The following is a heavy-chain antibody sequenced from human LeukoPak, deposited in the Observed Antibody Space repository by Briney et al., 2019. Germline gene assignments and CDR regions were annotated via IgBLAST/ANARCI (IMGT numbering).Heavy chain of an antibody. J-gene: IGHJ1*01. D-gene: IGHD6-19*01. V-gene: IGHV3-33*05. CDR3: TRNSGWYGLS. CDR1: GFIFSGYG. CDR2: ISYDGTDK. Sequence: GGSLRLSCTASGFIFSGYGIHWVRQTPGKGLEWVTFISYDGTDKYYSDFVKGRFTISRDNSNNTLFLHLNSLRGEDTAVYYCTRNSGWYGLSWGQGTLVTVSS.